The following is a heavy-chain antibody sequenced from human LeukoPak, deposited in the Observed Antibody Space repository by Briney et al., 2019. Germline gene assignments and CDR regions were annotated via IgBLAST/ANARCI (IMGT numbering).Heavy chain of an antibody. V-gene: IGHV4-4*07. CDR1: GGSISSYY. Sequence: RTSETLSLTCTVSGGSISSYYWSWIRQPAGKGLEWIGRIYTSGSSNYNPSLKSRVTMSVDTSKNQFSLKLSSVTAADTAVYYCASTTTYSSPPEWYFDYWGQGTLVTVSS. D-gene: IGHD6-13*01. CDR3: ASTTTYSSPPEWYFDY. J-gene: IGHJ4*02. CDR2: IYTSGSS.